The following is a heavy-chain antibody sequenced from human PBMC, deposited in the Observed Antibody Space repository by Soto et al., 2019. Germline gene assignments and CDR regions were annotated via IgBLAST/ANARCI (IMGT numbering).Heavy chain of an antibody. V-gene: IGHV3-7*04. J-gene: IGHJ4*02. Sequence: GGSLRLSCAASGFAFSDIWMTWVRQAPGKGPEWVANIKGDGSEKYYLDSVKGRFTISRDNARSSLYLQMNSLRAEDTAVYYCARGSTGYSSSWYRYWGQGTLVTVSS. CDR2: IKGDGSEK. D-gene: IGHD6-13*01. CDR3: ARGSTGYSSSWYRY. CDR1: GFAFSDIW.